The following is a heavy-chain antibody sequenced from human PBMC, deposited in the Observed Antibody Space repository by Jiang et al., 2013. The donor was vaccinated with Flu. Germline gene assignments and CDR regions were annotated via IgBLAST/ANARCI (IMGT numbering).Heavy chain of an antibody. CDR1: GFTFSYYR. CDR3: ATLRGSSYDTYLADY. V-gene: IGHV3-30*02. CDR2: LWHDGSNK. D-gene: IGHD3-9*01. J-gene: IGHJ4*02. Sequence: VQLLESGGGVVQPGGSLRLSCAASGFTFSYYRMHWVRQSPGKGLEWVASLWHDGSNKFYADSVRGRSPSPETIPGTRCNLQMNSLRPEDTAVYYCATLRGSSYDTYLADYWGQGTLVTVSS.